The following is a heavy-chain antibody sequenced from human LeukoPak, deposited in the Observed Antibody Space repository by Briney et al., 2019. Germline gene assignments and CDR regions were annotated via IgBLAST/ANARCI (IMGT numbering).Heavy chain of an antibody. CDR3: AILTGNYYGMDV. CDR1: GYSFTTFW. D-gene: IGHD3-9*01. CDR2: IHPGDSDT. Sequence: GESLMISCEASGYSFTTFWIGWVRQMPGKGPEWMGIIHPGDSDTTYSPSFQGQVTISADKSISTAYLQWSSLKASDTAMYYCAILTGNYYGMDVWGQGTTVTVSS. J-gene: IGHJ6*02. V-gene: IGHV5-51*01.